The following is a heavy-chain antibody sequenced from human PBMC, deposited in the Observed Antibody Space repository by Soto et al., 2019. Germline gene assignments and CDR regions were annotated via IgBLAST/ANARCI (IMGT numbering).Heavy chain of an antibody. Sequence: EVQLVESGGGLVQPGGSLKLSCAASGFTFSGSAMHWVRQASGKGLEWVGRIRSKANSYATAYAASVKGRFTISRDDSKNTAYLQMNSLKTEDTAVYYCTLLQWDQRAFDIWGQGTMVTVSS. CDR2: IRSKANSYAT. CDR3: TLLQWDQRAFDI. D-gene: IGHD1-26*01. CDR1: GFTFSGSA. J-gene: IGHJ3*02. V-gene: IGHV3-73*02.